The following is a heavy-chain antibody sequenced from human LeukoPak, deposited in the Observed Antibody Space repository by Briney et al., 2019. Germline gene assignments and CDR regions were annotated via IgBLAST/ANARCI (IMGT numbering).Heavy chain of an antibody. CDR1: GGSISSYY. D-gene: IGHD5-24*01. V-gene: IGHV4-59*01. CDR2: IYYSGST. J-gene: IGHJ3*02. Sequence: SETLSLTCTVSGGSISSYYWSWIRQPPGKGLEWIGYIYYSGSTNYNPSLKSRVTISVDTSKNQFSLKLSSVTAADTAVYYCARGRRDGSTLGNAAFDTGGQETMVTVSS. CDR3: ARGRRDGSTLGNAAFDT.